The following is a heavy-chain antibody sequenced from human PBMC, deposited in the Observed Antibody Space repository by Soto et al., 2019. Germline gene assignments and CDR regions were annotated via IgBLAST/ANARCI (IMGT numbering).Heavy chain of an antibody. J-gene: IGHJ5*02. D-gene: IGHD2-15*01. CDR3: ARALMTIVVVVAATTSLLAGTTSEDNNWCVP. V-gene: IGHV1-3*01. CDR2: INAGNGNT. CDR1: GYTFTSYA. Sequence: ASVKVSCKASGYTFTSYAMHWVRQAPGQRLEWMGWINAGNGNTKYSQKFQGRVTITRDTPASTAYMELSSLRSEDTAVYYCARALMTIVVVVAATTSLLAGTTSEDNNWCVPWCQGTLVIVSS.